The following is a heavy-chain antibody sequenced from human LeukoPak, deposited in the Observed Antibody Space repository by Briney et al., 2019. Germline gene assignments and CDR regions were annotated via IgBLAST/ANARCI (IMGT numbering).Heavy chain of an antibody. CDR2: ISSSSSTI. CDR3: ARDRYKYNYDSGGYPPY. D-gene: IGHD3-22*01. Sequence: PGGSLRLSCAASGFTFSSYSMLWVRQAPGKGLEWVSYISSSSSTIYYADSVKGRFTISRDNAKNSLYLQMNTLRAEDTAVYYCARDRYKYNYDSGGYPPYWGQGTLVTVSS. V-gene: IGHV3-48*01. J-gene: IGHJ4*02. CDR1: GFTFSSYS.